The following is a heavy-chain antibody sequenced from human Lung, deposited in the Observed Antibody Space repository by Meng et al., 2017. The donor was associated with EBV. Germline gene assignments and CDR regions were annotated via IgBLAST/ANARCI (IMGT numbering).Heavy chain of an antibody. CDR3: ARDQASGATVKGAEWYLDL. V-gene: IGHV1-69*01. CDR1: GGTFRSDA. CDR2: LIPMSDAP. J-gene: IGHJ2*01. D-gene: IGHD5-24*01. Sequence: QVPLGQAGAEVKKPGSSVKGSCKTSGGTFRSDAISWVRQAPGQGLEWMGGLIPMSDAPHYAQKFQGRVTITADESTSTHYMDLSGLRSEDTAVYYCARDQASGATVKGAEWYLDLWGRGTLVTVSS.